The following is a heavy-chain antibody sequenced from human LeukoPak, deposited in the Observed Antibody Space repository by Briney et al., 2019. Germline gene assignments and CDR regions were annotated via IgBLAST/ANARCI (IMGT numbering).Heavy chain of an antibody. V-gene: IGHV1-69*06. D-gene: IGHD5-24*01. CDR3: ARRDGYKFDY. Sequence: ASVKVSCKASGGSFSGYAFSWVRQAPGQGLEWMGRIIPIFGTANYAQKFQGRVTITADKSTSTAYMELSSLRSEDTAVYYCARRDGYKFDYWGQGTLVTVSS. J-gene: IGHJ4*02. CDR2: IIPIFGTA. CDR1: GGSFSGYA.